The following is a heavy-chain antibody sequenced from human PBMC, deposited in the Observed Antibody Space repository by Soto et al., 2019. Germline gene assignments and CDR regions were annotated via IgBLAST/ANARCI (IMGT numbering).Heavy chain of an antibody. CDR3: ARESILKYSSSSFNYYGMDV. CDR1: GGSISSGGYY. D-gene: IGHD6-13*01. Sequence: SETLSLTCTVSGGSISSGGYYWSWIRQHPGKGLEWIGYIYYSGSTNYNPSLKSRVTISVDTSKNQLSLKLSSVTAADTAVYYCARESILKYSSSSFNYYGMDVWGQGTTVTVSS. J-gene: IGHJ6*02. V-gene: IGHV4-61*08. CDR2: IYYSGST.